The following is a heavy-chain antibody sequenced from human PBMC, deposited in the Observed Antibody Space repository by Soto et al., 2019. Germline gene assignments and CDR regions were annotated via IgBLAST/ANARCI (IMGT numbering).Heavy chain of an antibody. J-gene: IGHJ6*02. CDR3: ARKPYGMDV. Sequence: PSETLSLTCTVSGGSVSSGSCYWSWIRQPPGKGLEWIGYIYYSGSTNYNPSLKSRVTISVDTSKNQFSLKLSSVTAADTAVYYCARKPYGMDVWGQGTTVTVSS. CDR1: GGSVSSGSCY. V-gene: IGHV4-61*01. CDR2: IYYSGST.